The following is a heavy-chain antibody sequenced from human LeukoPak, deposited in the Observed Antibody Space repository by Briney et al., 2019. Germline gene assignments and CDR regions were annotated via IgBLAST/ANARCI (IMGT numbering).Heavy chain of an antibody. J-gene: IGHJ5*02. CDR3: AIDRTVTNTDWFDP. CDR1: GGTFSSYA. CDR2: IIPIFGTA. Sequence: ASVKVSCKASGGTFSSYAISWVRQALGQGLEWMGGIIPIFGTANYAQKFQGRVTVTADESTSTAYMELSSLRSEDTAVYYCAIDRTVTNTDWFDPWGQGTLVTVSS. V-gene: IGHV1-69*01. D-gene: IGHD4-11*01.